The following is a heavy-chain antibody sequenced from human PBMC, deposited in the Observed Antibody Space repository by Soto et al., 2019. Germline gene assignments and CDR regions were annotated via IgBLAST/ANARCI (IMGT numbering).Heavy chain of an antibody. J-gene: IGHJ6*02. CDR1: GFTFSNFG. CDR2: TSFDGNKN. CDR3: AKDQKDYSGSGTYYVPYGMDV. D-gene: IGHD3-10*01. Sequence: TGGSLRLSCVASGFTFSNFGMHWIRQAPGKGLEWVALTSFDGNKNYYADSVKGRFTLSRDNSKNTLCLQMNSLRAEDTALYFCAKDQKDYSGSGTYYVPYGMDVWGQGTTVTVSS. V-gene: IGHV3-30*18.